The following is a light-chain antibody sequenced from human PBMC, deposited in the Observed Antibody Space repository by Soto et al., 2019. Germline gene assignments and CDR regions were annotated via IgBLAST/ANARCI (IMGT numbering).Light chain of an antibody. V-gene: IGKV3-20*01. CDR3: QQYGSSPKT. CDR2: GAS. CDR1: QSVSSNS. J-gene: IGKJ1*01. Sequence: EILLTQSPGTLSLSPGEGATLSCRASQSVSSNSLAWYQQKPGQAPSLLIYGASNRASGIPDRFSGSGSGADFTLTISRLEPEDFAVYYCQQYGSSPKTFGQGTKVDI.